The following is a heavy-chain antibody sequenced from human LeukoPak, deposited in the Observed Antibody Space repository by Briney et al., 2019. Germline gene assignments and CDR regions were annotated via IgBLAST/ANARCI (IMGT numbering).Heavy chain of an antibody. V-gene: IGHV4-30-2*01. CDR2: IYHSGST. J-gene: IGHJ4*02. CDR1: GGSISSGGYS. D-gene: IGHD4-17*01. Sequence: SETLSLTCAVSGGSISSGGYSWSWIRQPPGKGLEWIGYIYHSGSTYYNPSLKSRVTISVDRSKNQFSLKLSSVTAADTAVYYCARAKTDYGDLYYFDYWGQGTLVTVSS. CDR3: ARAKTDYGDLYYFDY.